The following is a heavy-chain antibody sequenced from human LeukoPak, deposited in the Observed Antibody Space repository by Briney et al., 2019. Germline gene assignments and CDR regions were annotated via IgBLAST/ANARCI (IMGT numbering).Heavy chain of an antibody. J-gene: IGHJ4*02. CDR1: GYTFSGYY. Sequence: ASVKVSCKASGYTFSGYYMHWLRQAPGQGLEWMGCFNPNGGVTNYAQKFQGRVTMTRDTSISTAYMELSRLRSDDTAVYYCARDGGDGYNFYYWGQGTLVTVSS. D-gene: IGHD5-24*01. CDR2: FNPNGGVT. V-gene: IGHV1-2*02. CDR3: ARDGGDGYNFYY.